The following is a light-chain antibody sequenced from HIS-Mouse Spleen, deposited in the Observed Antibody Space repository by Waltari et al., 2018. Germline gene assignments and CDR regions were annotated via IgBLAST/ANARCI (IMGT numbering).Light chain of an antibody. CDR2: EVS. CDR1: SSAVGGYNY. CDR3: SSYTSSSTLGF. J-gene: IGLJ1*01. V-gene: IGLV2-14*01. Sequence: QSALTQPASVSGSPGQSITISCTGTSSAVGGYNYVSWYQQHPGKAPKLMIYEVSNRPSGVSNRFSGPKSGNTASLTISGLQAEDEADYYCSSYTSSSTLGFFGTGTKVTVL.